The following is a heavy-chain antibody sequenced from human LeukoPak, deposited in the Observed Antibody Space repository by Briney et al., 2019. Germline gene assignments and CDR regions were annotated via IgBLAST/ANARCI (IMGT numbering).Heavy chain of an antibody. CDR3: ARDAGSSWYFDYYYYYMDV. CDR1: GFTFSSYW. J-gene: IGHJ6*03. V-gene: IGHV3-7*01. CDR2: IKQDGSEK. Sequence: GGSLRLSCAASGFTFSSYWMSWVRQAPGKGPEWVANIKQDGSEKYYVDSVKGRFTISRDNAKNSLYLQMNSLRAEDTAVYYCARDAGSSWYFDYYYYYMDVWGKGTTVTVSS. D-gene: IGHD6-13*01.